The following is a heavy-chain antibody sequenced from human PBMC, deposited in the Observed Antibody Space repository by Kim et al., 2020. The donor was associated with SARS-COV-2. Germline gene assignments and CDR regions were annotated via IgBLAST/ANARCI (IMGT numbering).Heavy chain of an antibody. CDR3: AKGGRFLEWLLGLGLDY. Sequence: GGSLRLSCAASGFTFDDYAMHWVRQAPGKGLEWDSGISWNSGSIGYADSVKGRFTISRDNAKNSLYLQMNSLRAEDTALYYCAKGGRFLEWLLGLGLDY. D-gene: IGHD3-3*01. J-gene: IGHJ4*01. CDR2: ISWNSGSI. CDR1: GFTFDDYA. V-gene: IGHV3-9*01.